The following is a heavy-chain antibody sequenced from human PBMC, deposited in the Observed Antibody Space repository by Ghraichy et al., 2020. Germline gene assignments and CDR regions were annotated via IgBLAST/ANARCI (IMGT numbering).Heavy chain of an antibody. D-gene: IGHD2-2*01. CDR2: ISDSGLI. CDR1: GFTFSDYT. J-gene: IGHJ4*02. CDR3: AKADCSSDQCYTKPH. Sequence: GGSLRLSCAASGFTFSDYTMSWVRQAPGKGLEWVSLISDSGLIKSADSVKDRFTISRDNSKNTVSLQMNRLRADDSAVYYGAKADCSSDQCYTKPHWGQGTLVTFSS. V-gene: IGHV3-23*01.